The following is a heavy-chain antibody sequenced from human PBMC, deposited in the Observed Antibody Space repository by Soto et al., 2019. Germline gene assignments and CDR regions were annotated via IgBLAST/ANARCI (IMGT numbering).Heavy chain of an antibody. Sequence: QVQLVESGGGVVQPGRSLRLSCAASGFTFSSDGMHWVRQAPGKGLVRVAVIWYDGSNKYYAYSVKGRFTIYRDNSKNALYLHMNTMRGEDTAVDYSARESGSQIHHDALDIWGQGTMVTVAS. V-gene: IGHV3-33*01. CDR1: GFTFSSDG. D-gene: IGHD1-26*01. CDR2: IWYDGSNK. J-gene: IGHJ3*02. CDR3: ARESGSQIHHDALDI.